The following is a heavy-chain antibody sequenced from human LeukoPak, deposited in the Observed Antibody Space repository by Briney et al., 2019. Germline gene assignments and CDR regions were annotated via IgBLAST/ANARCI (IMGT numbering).Heavy chain of an antibody. CDR3: ATGKGER. J-gene: IGHJ1*01. CDR2: IRYDGSNK. V-gene: IGHV3-30*02. Sequence: GGSLRLSCAASGFTFSSYGMHWVRQAPGKGLEWVAFIRYDGSNKFYADSVKGRFTISRDNSRNTLFLQMNNLRPEDTAVYYCATGKGERWGQGTLVTVSS. CDR1: GFTFSSYG. D-gene: IGHD3-16*01.